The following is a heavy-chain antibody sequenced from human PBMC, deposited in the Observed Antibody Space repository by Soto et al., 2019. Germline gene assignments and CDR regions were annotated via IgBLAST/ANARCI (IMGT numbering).Heavy chain of an antibody. CDR3: ANPCERGGVSVRGGFDY. CDR1: GYSFTSYW. Sequence: GESLKISCKGSGYSFTSYWIGWVRQMPGKGLEWMGIIYPGDSDTRYSPSFQGQVTISADKSISTAYLQWSSLKASDTAMYYGANPCERGGVSVRGGFDYWGQGTLVTVSS. V-gene: IGHV5-51*01. CDR2: IYPGDSDT. J-gene: IGHJ4*02. D-gene: IGHD3-16*02.